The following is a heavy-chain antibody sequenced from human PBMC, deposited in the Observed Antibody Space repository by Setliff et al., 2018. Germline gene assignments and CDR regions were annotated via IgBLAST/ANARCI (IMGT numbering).Heavy chain of an antibody. Sequence: SETLSLTCTVSGGSISSSSYYWGWIRQPPGKGLEWIGSLKYSGSTYYNPSLKSRVTISVDTSKNQFSLKLSSVTAADTAVYYCARDPLTTNRRRAFDIWGQGTMVTVSS. V-gene: IGHV4-39*07. CDR3: ARDPLTTNRRRAFDI. D-gene: IGHD4-17*01. CDR1: GGSISSSSYY. CDR2: LKYSGST. J-gene: IGHJ3*02.